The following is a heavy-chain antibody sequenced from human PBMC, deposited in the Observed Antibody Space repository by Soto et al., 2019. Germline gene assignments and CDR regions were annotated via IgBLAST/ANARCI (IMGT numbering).Heavy chain of an antibody. CDR2: IGPESGAT. D-gene: IGHD1-26*01. J-gene: IGHJ4*02. V-gene: IGHV1-2*02. CDR1: GYTFTGHY. Sequence: ASVKVSCKASGYTFTGHYIHWVRQAPEQGPEWMGEIGPESGATRYAQKFQGRVTMTRDTSITTVYMELNNLSPDDTAVYYCGRGRSGQIVVFYWGQGTPVTVSS. CDR3: GRGRSGQIVVFY.